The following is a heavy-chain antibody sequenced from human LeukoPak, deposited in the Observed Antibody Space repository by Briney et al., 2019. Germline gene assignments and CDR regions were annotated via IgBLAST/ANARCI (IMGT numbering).Heavy chain of an antibody. Sequence: PGGSLRLSCAASGFTVRSNDMNWVRQAPGKGLEWVSIINSSGKTYYADSVQGRFTISRDNSKNTLYLQMDSLRAEDTALYYCAKQGIYSYDIYPASSLYYFDYWGQGTLVTVSS. J-gene: IGHJ4*02. D-gene: IGHD5-18*01. CDR3: AKQGIYSYDIYPASSLYYFDY. CDR2: INSSGKT. V-gene: IGHV3-66*04. CDR1: GFTVRSND.